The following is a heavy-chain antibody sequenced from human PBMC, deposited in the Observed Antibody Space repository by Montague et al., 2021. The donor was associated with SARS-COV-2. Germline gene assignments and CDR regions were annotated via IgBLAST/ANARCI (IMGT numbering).Heavy chain of an antibody. CDR2: INHSGST. Sequence: SETLSLTCAVYGGSFSGYYWSWIRQPPGKGLEWIGEINHSGSTNYNPSLTSRVTISVDTSKNQFSLQLSSVTAADTAVSYCARVRYYGSGTSLGMDVWGQGTTVTVSS. CDR3: ARVRYYGSGTSLGMDV. V-gene: IGHV4-34*01. J-gene: IGHJ6*02. CDR1: GGSFSGYY. D-gene: IGHD3-10*01.